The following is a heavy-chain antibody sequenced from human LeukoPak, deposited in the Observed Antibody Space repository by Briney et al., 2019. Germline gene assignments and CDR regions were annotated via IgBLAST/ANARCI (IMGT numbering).Heavy chain of an antibody. J-gene: IGHJ4*02. V-gene: IGHV3-21*01. CDR1: GFTFSSYS. CDR3: ARGPYSSGWFDY. D-gene: IGHD6-19*01. CDR2: ISSSSSYI. Sequence: GGSLRLSCAASGFTFSSYSMNCVRQAPGKGLEWVSSISSSSSYISYADSMKGRFTISRDNAKNSLYLQMNSLRAEDTAVYYCARGPYSSGWFDYWGQGTLVTVSS.